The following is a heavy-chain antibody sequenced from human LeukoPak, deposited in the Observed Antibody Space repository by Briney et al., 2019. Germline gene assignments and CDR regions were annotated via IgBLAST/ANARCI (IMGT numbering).Heavy chain of an antibody. Sequence: QSGGSLRLSCAASGFTFSSSAMSWVRQAPGKGLEWVSSISGSGSGGSTYYADSVKGRFTISRDNSKNTLYLQMNSLRAEDTAVYYCAKPAKLPSTWESNWFDPWGQGTLVTVSS. D-gene: IGHD2-2*01. CDR2: ISGSGSGGST. CDR3: AKPAKLPSTWESNWFDP. J-gene: IGHJ5*02. CDR1: GFTFSSSA. V-gene: IGHV3-23*01.